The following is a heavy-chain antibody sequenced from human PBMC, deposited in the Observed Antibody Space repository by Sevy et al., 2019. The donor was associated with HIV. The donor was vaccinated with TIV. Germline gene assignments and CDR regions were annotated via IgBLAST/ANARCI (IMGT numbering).Heavy chain of an antibody. CDR2: ISSSSSNI. CDR1: GFTFSTYD. D-gene: IGHD5-12*01. J-gene: IGHJ6*02. Sequence: GGSLRLSCAASGFTFSTYDMNWVRQAPGKGVEWISYISSSSSNIYYADSMKGRFTISRDNAKNSLFVQMHSLRAEDTAVYYCAREGGYTDQGMDVWGQGTTVTVSS. V-gene: IGHV3-48*01. CDR3: AREGGYTDQGMDV.